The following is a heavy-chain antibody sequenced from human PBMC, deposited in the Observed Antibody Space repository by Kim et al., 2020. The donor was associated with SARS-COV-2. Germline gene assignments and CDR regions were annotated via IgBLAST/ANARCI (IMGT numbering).Heavy chain of an antibody. J-gene: IGHJ4*02. CDR2: VHTSGST. D-gene: IGHD2-2*01. CDR1: RASISDYY. Sequence: SETLSLTCTVSRASISDYYWSWIRQPPGKGLEWIGYVHTSGSTNYNPSLKSRVTTSADTSKNQFSLYLSSMTAADTAVYYCATSRYASSPFYFDSWGQGTVVTVSS. V-gene: IGHV4-59*01. CDR3: ATSRYASSPFYFDS.